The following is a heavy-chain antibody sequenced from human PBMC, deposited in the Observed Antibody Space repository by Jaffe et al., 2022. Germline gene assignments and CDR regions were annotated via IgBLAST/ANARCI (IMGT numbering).Heavy chain of an antibody. J-gene: IGHJ6*03. CDR1: GFTFSNAW. D-gene: IGHD3-10*01. V-gene: IGHV3-15*01. Sequence: EVQLVESGGGLVKPGGSLRLSCAASGFTFSNAWMSWVRQAPGKGLEWVGRIKSKTDGGTTDYAAPVKGRFTISRDDSKNTLYLQMNSLKTEDTAVYYCTTAPTLITMVQGVIKPGGIYYYYYMDVWGKGTTVTVSS. CDR2: IKSKTDGGTT. CDR3: TTAPTLITMVQGVIKPGGIYYYYYMDV.